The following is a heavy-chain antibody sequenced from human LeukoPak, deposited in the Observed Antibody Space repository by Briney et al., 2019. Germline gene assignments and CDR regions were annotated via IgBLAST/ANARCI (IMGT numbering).Heavy chain of an antibody. CDR3: ARARVTMVRGADAFDI. J-gene: IGHJ3*02. CDR2: IYYSGST. D-gene: IGHD3-10*01. CDR1: GGSISSYY. V-gene: IGHV4-59*01. Sequence: SETLSLTCTVSGGSISSYYWNWIRQPPGKGLEWIGYIYYSGSTNYNPSLKSRVTISVDTSKNQFSLKLSSVTAADTAVYYCARARVTMVRGADAFDIWGQGTMVTVSS.